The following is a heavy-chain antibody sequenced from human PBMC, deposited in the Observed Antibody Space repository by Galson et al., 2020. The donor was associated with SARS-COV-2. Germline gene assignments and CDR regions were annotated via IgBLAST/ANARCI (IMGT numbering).Heavy chain of an antibody. CDR3: GGGDSPSSFDY. CDR1: TSNS. J-gene: IGHJ4*02. V-gene: IGHV5-51*01. Sequence: TSNSYGGVRQMTRKGLEWMGIMYPGDSDIRYSPSFQGPVTISADKSINTAYVQWSSLKASDTAMYYCGGGDSPSSFDYWGQGTLLTVSS. D-gene: IGHD3-10*01. CDR2: MYPGDSDI.